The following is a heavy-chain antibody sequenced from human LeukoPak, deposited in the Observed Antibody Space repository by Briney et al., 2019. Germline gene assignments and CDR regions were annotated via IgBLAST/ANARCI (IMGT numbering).Heavy chain of an antibody. Sequence: GGSLRLSCAASGFTFSSYAMSWVRQAPGKGLEWVSGISGNGGYTYYADSVKGRFTISRDNSKNTLYLQMNSLRAEDTAVYYCARELSATSYYYYYYMDVWGKGTTVTVSS. D-gene: IGHD5-24*01. CDR2: ISGNGGYT. CDR3: ARELSATSYYYYYYMDV. CDR1: GFTFSSYA. J-gene: IGHJ6*03. V-gene: IGHV3-23*01.